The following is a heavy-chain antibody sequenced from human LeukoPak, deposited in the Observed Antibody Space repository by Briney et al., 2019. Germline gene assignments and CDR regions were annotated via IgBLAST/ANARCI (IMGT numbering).Heavy chain of an antibody. CDR2: IYYSGST. CDR1: GGSISSYY. Sequence: SETLSLTCTVSGGSISSYYWSWIRQPPGKGLEWIGYIYYSGSTNYNPSLKSRVTISVDTSKNQFSLKLSSVTAADTAVYYCARDSNYYDSSGYYSPYYYYYYMDVWGKGTTVTVSS. J-gene: IGHJ6*03. CDR3: ARDSNYYDSSGYYSPYYYYYYMDV. D-gene: IGHD3-22*01. V-gene: IGHV4-59*01.